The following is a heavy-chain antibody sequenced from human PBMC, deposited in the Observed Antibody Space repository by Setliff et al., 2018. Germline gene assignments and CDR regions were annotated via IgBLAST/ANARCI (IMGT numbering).Heavy chain of an antibody. Sequence: GGSLRLSCATSGFTFSSYAMSWVRQAPGKGLEWVSAMSASGTSTYHADSVKGRFTVSRDNSKNTLYLQMNSLRAEDTAVYYCAKDPGDSSGSFEYWGQGTPVTVSS. J-gene: IGHJ4*02. D-gene: IGHD3-22*01. CDR2: MSASGTST. V-gene: IGHV3-23*01. CDR1: GFTFSSYA. CDR3: AKDPGDSSGSFEY.